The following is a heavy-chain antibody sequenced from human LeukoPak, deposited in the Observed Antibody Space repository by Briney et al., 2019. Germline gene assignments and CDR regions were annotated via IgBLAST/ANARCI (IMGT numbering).Heavy chain of an antibody. Sequence: GGSLRLSCAASGFTFSSYAMSWVRQAPGEGLEWVSAISGSGGSTYYADSVKGRFTISRDNSKNTLYLQMNSLRAEDTAVYYCAKDRRDGYNYGDAFDIWGQGTMVTVSS. V-gene: IGHV3-23*01. D-gene: IGHD5-24*01. CDR1: GFTFSSYA. CDR2: ISGSGGST. J-gene: IGHJ3*02. CDR3: AKDRRDGYNYGDAFDI.